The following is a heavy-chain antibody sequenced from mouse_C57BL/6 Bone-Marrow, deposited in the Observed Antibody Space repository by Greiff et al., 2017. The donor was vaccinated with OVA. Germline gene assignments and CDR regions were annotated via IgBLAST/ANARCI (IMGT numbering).Heavy chain of an antibody. CDR3: ARDGYYVSYYAMDY. J-gene: IGHJ4*01. D-gene: IGHD2-3*01. CDR1: GYTFTDYY. CDR2: IYPGSGNT. Sequence: QVHVKQSGAELVRPGASVKLSCKASGYTFTDYYINWVKQRPGQGLEWIARIYPGSGNTYYNEKFKGKATLTAEKSSSTAYMQLSSLTSEDSAVYFCARDGYYVSYYAMDYWGQGTSVTVSS. V-gene: IGHV1-76*01.